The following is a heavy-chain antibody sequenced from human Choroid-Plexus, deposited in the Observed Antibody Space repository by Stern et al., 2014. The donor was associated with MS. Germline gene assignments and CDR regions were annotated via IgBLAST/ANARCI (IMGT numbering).Heavy chain of an antibody. CDR3: AKDRQYLTYFFDH. D-gene: IGHD2/OR15-2a*01. Sequence: QLVASGGGVVQPGRPPRLSCVASGFTFGSFAMHWVRQAPGKGLEWVAGVSYDGSNKYYADSGKGRFTISRDNSQNTLYMQMSSLRPEDTAVYYCAKDRQYLTYFFDHWGQGSLVTVSS. V-gene: IGHV3-30*18. J-gene: IGHJ5*02. CDR1: GFTFGSFA. CDR2: VSYDGSNK.